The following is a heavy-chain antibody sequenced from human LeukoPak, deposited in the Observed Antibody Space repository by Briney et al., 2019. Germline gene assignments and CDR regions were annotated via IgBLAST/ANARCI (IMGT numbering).Heavy chain of an antibody. D-gene: IGHD1-7*01. CDR2: FDPEDGET. CDR1: GYTLTELS. CDR3: ATLEKTGTTVDAFDI. V-gene: IGHV1-24*01. J-gene: IGHJ3*02. Sequence: ASVKVSCKVSGYTLTELSMHWVRQAPGKGLEWMGGFDPEDGETIYAQKFQGRVTLTEDTSTDTAYMELSSLRSEDTAVYYCATLEKTGTTVDAFDIWGQGTMVTVSS.